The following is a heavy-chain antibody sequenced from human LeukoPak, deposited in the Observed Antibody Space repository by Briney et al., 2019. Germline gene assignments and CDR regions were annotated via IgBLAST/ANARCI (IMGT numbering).Heavy chain of an antibody. J-gene: IGHJ4*02. CDR2: ISGGGGGA. CDR1: GFTFRNYA. CDR3: ARDMNYYGSGSYQPLDY. Sequence: GGSLRLSCAASGFTFRNYAMSWVRQAPGKGLEWVSVISGGGGGAYYADSLKGRFTISRDNAKNSLYLQMNSLRAEDTALYYCARDMNYYGSGSYQPLDYWGQGTLVTVSS. V-gene: IGHV3-23*01. D-gene: IGHD3-10*01.